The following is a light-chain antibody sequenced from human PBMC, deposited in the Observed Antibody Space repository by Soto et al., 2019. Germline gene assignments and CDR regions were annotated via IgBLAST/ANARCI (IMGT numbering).Light chain of an antibody. J-gene: IGLJ1*01. Sequence: QSVLTQPASVSGSPGLSIAISCTGTSRDVGGYNYVSWYQHHPGKAPKLMIYDVSNRPSGVSNRFSGSKSGNTASLTISGLQAEDEADYYCSSYTSSSTYVFGTGTKVTVL. V-gene: IGLV2-14*03. CDR2: DVS. CDR3: SSYTSSSTYV. CDR1: SRDVGGYNY.